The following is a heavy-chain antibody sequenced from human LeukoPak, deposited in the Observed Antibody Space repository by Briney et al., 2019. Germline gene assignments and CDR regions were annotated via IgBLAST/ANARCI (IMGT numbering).Heavy chain of an antibody. CDR3: AREGMMTTVTLAEYFQH. J-gene: IGHJ1*01. V-gene: IGHV3-48*01. D-gene: IGHD4-11*01. Sequence: GGSLRLSCAASGFTFSSYSMNWVRQAPGKGLEWVSYISSSSSTIYYADSVKGRFTISRDNAKNSLYLQMNSLRAEDTAVYYCAREGMMTTVTLAEYFQHWGQGTLVTVSS. CDR2: ISSSSSTI. CDR1: GFTFSSYS.